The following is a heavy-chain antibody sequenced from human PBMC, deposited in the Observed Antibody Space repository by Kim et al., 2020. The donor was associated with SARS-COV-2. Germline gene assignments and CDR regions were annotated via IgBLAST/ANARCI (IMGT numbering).Heavy chain of an antibody. Sequence: GESLKISCKGSGYSFTSYWISWVRQMPGKGLEWMGRIDPSDSYTNYSPSFQGHVTISADKSISTAYLQWSSLKASDTAMYYCARHGVGAYLFGWFDPWGQGTLVTVSS. D-gene: IGHD1-26*01. CDR3: ARHGVGAYLFGWFDP. CDR1: GYSFTSYW. CDR2: IDPSDSYT. V-gene: IGHV5-10-1*01. J-gene: IGHJ5*02.